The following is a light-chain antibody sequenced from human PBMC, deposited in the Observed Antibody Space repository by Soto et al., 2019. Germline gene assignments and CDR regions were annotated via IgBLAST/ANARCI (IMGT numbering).Light chain of an antibody. J-gene: IGLJ2*01. CDR2: EVT. CDR3: AAWDDSLRGPV. V-gene: IGLV1-44*01. CDR1: SSNIAGNT. Sequence: QSALTQPPSLSGTPGQRVTISCSGSSSNIAGNTVHWYQQHPGKAPKLLISEVTKRPSGVPDRFSGSKSGNTASLAISGLQSEDEADYYCAAWDDSLRGPVFGGGTKLTVL.